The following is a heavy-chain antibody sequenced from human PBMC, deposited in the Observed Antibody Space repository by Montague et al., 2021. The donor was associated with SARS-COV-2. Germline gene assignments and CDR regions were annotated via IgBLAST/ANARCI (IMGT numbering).Heavy chain of an antibody. CDR2: IYYSGST. CDR3: ARQRCSSTSCYVHDPYFDY. D-gene: IGHD2-2*01. J-gene: IGHJ4*02. CDR1: GGSISSYY. Sequence: SETLSLTCTVSGGSISSYYWSWIRQPPGKGLEWIGYIYYSGSTSYNPSLKSRVAISVDTSKNQFSLKLSSVTAADTAVYYCARQRCSSTSCYVHDPYFDYWGQGTLVTVSS. V-gene: IGHV4-59*08.